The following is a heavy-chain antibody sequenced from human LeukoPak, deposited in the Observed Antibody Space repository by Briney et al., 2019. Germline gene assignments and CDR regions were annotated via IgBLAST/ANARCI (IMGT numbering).Heavy chain of an antibody. CDR2: IYYIGGT. V-gene: IGHV4-59*01. D-gene: IGHD4-17*01. CDR3: ARGVHGDYRWYFDL. J-gene: IGHJ2*01. CDR1: GGSISSYY. Sequence: SETLSLTCTVSGGSISSYYWSWIRQPPGKGLEWVGYIYYIGGTNYNPSLKSRVTISVDTSKNQFSLKLSSVTAADTAVYYCARGVHGDYRWYFDLWGRGTLVTVSS.